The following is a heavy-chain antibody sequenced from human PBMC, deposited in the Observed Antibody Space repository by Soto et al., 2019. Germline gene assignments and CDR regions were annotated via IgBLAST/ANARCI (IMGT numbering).Heavy chain of an antibody. CDR3: AKGLYDYSDYTPFDY. V-gene: IGHV3-30*02. Sequence: GGSLRLSCVGTGFTFSSYTMNWVRQAPGKGLEWVSGVSYDGNTIYYADSVKGRFTISRDNSKNTLYLQMNSLRGEDTAVYYCAKGLYDYSDYTPFDYWGQGTLVTVSS. J-gene: IGHJ4*02. CDR2: VSYDGNTI. CDR1: GFTFSSYT. D-gene: IGHD4-17*01.